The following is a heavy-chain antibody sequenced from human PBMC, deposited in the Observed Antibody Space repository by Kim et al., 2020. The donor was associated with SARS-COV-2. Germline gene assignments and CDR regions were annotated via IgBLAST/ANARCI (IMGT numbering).Heavy chain of an antibody. V-gene: IGHV3-21*01. CDR2: ISSSSSYI. Sequence: GGSLRLSCAASGFTFSSYSMNWVRQAPGKGLEWVSSISSSSSYIYYADSVKGRFTISRDNAKNSLYLQLNSLRAEDTAVYYCARVTGLSGIAVAWGQGTLVTVSS. CDR3: ARVTGLSGIAVA. J-gene: IGHJ5*02. D-gene: IGHD6-19*01. CDR1: GFTFSSYS.